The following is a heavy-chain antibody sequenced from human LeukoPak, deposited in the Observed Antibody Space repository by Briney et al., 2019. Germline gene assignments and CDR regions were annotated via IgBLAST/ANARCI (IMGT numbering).Heavy chain of an antibody. V-gene: IGHV3-48*01. CDR1: GFTFSSYA. D-gene: IGHD5-24*01. Sequence: PGGSLRLSCAASGFTFSSYAMSWVRQAPGKGLEWVSYISSSSSTIYYADSVKGRFTISRDNAKNSLYLQMNSLRAEDTAVYYCARGFVEMATIYNYYYMDVWGKGTTVTVSS. J-gene: IGHJ6*03. CDR3: ARGFVEMATIYNYYYMDV. CDR2: ISSSSSTI.